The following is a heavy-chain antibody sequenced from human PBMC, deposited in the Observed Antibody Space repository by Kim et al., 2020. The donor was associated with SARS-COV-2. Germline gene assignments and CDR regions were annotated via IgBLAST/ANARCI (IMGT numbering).Heavy chain of an antibody. V-gene: IGHV4-31*03. CDR1: GASINSGGYY. CDR2: IHNSEST. Sequence: SETLSLTCTVSGASINSGGYYWSWIRQRPGKGLEWIGYIHNSESTFYNPSLTSRMTIFVDTSKNQFSLRLTSVTAADTAVYYCARAQAPAYYDFWSGSHFDYWGQGTLVTVSS. J-gene: IGHJ4*02. CDR3: ARAQAPAYYDFWSGSHFDY. D-gene: IGHD3-3*01.